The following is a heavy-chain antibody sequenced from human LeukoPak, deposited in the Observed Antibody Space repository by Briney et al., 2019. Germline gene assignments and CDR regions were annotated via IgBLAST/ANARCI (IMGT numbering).Heavy chain of an antibody. V-gene: IGHV3-21*04. CDR1: GFTFSSYS. CDR2: ISSSSSYI. Sequence: GSLRLSCAASGFTFSSYSMNWVRQAPGKGLEWVSSISSSSSYIYYADSVKGRFTISRDNAKNSLYLQMNSLRAEDTAVYYCARSRGVGPGAYFDYWGQGTLVTVSS. J-gene: IGHJ4*02. D-gene: IGHD1-26*01. CDR3: ARSRGVGPGAYFDY.